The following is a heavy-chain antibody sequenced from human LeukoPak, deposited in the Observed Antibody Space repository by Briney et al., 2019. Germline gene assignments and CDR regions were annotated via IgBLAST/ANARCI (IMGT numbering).Heavy chain of an antibody. D-gene: IGHD5-18*01. CDR2: ISAYNGNT. J-gene: IGHJ4*02. Sequence: GASVKVSCKASGYTFTSYGISWVRQAPGQGLEWMGWISAYNGNTNYAQKLQGRVTMTRNTSISTAYMELSSLRSEDTAVYYCARVHPGRGMRYSYGSGHDYWGQGTLVTVSS. CDR1: GYTFTSYG. CDR3: ARVHPGRGMRYSYGSGHDY. V-gene: IGHV1-18*01.